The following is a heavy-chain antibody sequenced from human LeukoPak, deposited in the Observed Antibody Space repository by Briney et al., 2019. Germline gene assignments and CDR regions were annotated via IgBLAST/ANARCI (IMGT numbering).Heavy chain of an antibody. D-gene: IGHD5-12*01. J-gene: IGHJ4*02. V-gene: IGHV4-59*01. CDR1: GVSISSYY. CDR3: AREDSGYGTYDY. Sequence: PSETLSLTCTVSGVSISSYYWSWIRQPPGKGLEWIGYIYYSGGTNYNPSLKSRVTMSVDTSRNQFSLKLYSVTAADTAVYYCAREDSGYGTYDYWGQGTLVTVSS. CDR2: IYYSGGT.